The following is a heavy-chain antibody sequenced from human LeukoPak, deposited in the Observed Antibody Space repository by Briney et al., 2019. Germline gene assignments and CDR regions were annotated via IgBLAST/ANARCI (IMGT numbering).Heavy chain of an antibody. CDR3: AKAAYCSGGSCQSYFDY. Sequence: GGSLRLSCAASGFTFSSYAMSWVRQAPGKGLEWVSAISGSGGSTYYADSVKGRFTISRDNSKNTLYLQMNSLRAEDTAVYYCAKAAYCSGGSCQSYFDYWGQGTLVTVSS. J-gene: IGHJ4*02. D-gene: IGHD2-15*01. CDR1: GFTFSSYA. CDR2: ISGSGGST. V-gene: IGHV3-23*01.